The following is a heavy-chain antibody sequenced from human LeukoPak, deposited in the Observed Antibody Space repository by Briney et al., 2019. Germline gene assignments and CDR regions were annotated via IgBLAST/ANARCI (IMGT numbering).Heavy chain of an antibody. D-gene: IGHD2-2*01. J-gene: IGHJ3*02. CDR1: GYTFTGYY. CDR3: ARGGCYDFPTGAFDI. V-gene: IGHV1-2*02. CDR2: INPNSGGT. Sequence: ASVKVSCKASGYTFTGYYMHWVRQAPGQGLEWMGWINPNSGGTNYAQKFQGRVTMTRDTSISTAYMELSRQRSDDTAVYYCARGGCYDFPTGAFDIWGQGTMVTVSS.